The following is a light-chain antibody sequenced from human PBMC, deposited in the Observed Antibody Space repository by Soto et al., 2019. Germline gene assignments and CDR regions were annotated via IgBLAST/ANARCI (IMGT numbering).Light chain of an antibody. J-gene: IGLJ1*01. Sequence: QAVLTQPPSASGTPGQGVTISCSGSSSNIGSNTVNWYQQLPGTAPKLLIYSNNQRPSGVPDRFSGSKSGTSASLAISGLQSEDEADYYCAAWDDRLNGPVFGTGTKVTVL. CDR1: SSNIGSNT. CDR3: AAWDDRLNGPV. CDR2: SNN. V-gene: IGLV1-44*01.